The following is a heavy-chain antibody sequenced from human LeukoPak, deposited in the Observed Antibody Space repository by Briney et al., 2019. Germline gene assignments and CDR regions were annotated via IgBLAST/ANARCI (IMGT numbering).Heavy chain of an antibody. CDR2: ISGSGGST. Sequence: GGSLRLSCAASGFTFSSYAMSWVRQAPGKGLEWVSAISGSGGSTYYADSVRGRFTISRDNSKNTLYLQMNSLRAEDTAVYYCAKDREWLGSGGAFDIWGQGTMVTVSS. D-gene: IGHD6-19*01. CDR1: GFTFSSYA. J-gene: IGHJ3*02. CDR3: AKDREWLGSGGAFDI. V-gene: IGHV3-23*01.